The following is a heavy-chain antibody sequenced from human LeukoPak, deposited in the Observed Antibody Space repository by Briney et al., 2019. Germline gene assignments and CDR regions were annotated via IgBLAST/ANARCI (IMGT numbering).Heavy chain of an antibody. D-gene: IGHD2-15*01. V-gene: IGHV4-59*01. CDR2: IYYSGST. CDR3: ARVGSIVVDV. J-gene: IGHJ6*02. Sequence: SETLSLTCAVYGGSFSGYYWSWIRQPPGKGLEWIGYIYYSGSTNYNPSLKSRVTISVDTSKNQFSLKLSSVTAADTAVYYCARVGSIVVDVWGQGTTVTVSS. CDR1: GGSFSGYY.